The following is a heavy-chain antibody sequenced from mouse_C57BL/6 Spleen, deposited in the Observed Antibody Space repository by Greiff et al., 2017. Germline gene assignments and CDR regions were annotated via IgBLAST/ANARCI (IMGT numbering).Heavy chain of an antibody. V-gene: IGHV1-19*01. CDR1: GYTFTDYY. D-gene: IGHD1-1*01. CDR3: ARRDYGSYYFDY. CDR2: INPYNGGT. J-gene: IGHJ2*01. Sequence: EVQLQQSGPVLVKPGASVKMSCKASGYTFTDYYMNWVKQSHGKSLEWIGVINPYNGGTSYNQKFKGKATLTVDKSSSTAYMELNSLTSEDSAVYYCARRDYGSYYFDYWGQGTTLTVSS.